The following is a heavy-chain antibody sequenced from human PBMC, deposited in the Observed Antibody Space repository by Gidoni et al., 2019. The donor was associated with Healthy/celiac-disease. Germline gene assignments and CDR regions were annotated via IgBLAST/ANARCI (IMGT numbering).Heavy chain of an antibody. J-gene: IGHJ3*02. D-gene: IGHD5-18*01. CDR3: ASLYSYGSADAFDI. CDR1: GFTFRSYS. V-gene: IGHV3-21*01. CDR2: ISSSSRYI. Sequence: VLLVESGGGLVTPGGSLSLSCAASGFTFRSYSMTWVRQAPGKGLEWVSSISSSSRYIYYADSVKGRFTISRDNAKNSLYLQMNSLRAEDTAVYYCASLYSYGSADAFDIWGQGTMVTVSS.